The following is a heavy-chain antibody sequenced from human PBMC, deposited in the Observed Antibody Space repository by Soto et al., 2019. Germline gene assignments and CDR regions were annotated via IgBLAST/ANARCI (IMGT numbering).Heavy chain of an antibody. Sequence: QVQLQVSAPGLVKPSETLSLTCTVSGDSISAYSWCCVRQPPGKGLVWIGNIHYNGNTKYNPSLKSRVDMSVDTSKNQFTLRLISGTAADTAKYFCAREGNLGRWLQPLDFWGQGTLVTVSS. CDR3: AREGNLGRWLQPLDF. D-gene: IGHD5-12*01. J-gene: IGHJ4*02. CDR2: IHYNGNT. CDR1: GDSISAYS. V-gene: IGHV4-59*01.